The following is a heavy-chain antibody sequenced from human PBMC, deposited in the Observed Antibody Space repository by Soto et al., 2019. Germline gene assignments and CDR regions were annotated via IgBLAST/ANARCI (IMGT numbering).Heavy chain of an antibody. CDR1: GGSISSYY. CDR3: ARHGGSGSYYKPLGYYYYYGMDV. V-gene: IGHV4-59*08. CDR2: IYYSGST. Sequence: SETLSLTCTVSGGSISSYYWSWIRQPPGKGLEWIGYIYYSGSTNYNPSLKSRVTISVDTSKNQFSLKLSSVTAADTAVYYCARHGGSGSYYKPLGYYYYYGMDVWGQGTTVTVSS. J-gene: IGHJ6*02. D-gene: IGHD3-10*01.